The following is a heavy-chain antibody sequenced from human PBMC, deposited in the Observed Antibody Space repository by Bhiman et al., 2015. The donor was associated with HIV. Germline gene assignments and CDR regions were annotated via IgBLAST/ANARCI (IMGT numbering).Heavy chain of an antibody. Sequence: EVQLVESGGGLVQPGRSLRLSCAASGFTFDDYAMHWVRQAPGKGLEWVSGISWNSGSIGYADSVKGRFTISRDNAKNSLYLQMNSLRAEDTALYYCAKDPAWYRSAGYFDYVGPGNPGHRLL. D-gene: IGHD6-13*01. CDR3: AKDPAWYRSAGYFDY. CDR1: GFTFDDYA. V-gene: IGHV3-9*01. J-gene: IGHJ4*02. CDR2: ISWNSGSI.